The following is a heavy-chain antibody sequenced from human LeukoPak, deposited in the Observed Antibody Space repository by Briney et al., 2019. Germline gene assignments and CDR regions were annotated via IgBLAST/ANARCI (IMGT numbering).Heavy chain of an antibody. CDR1: GLTFSSYS. Sequence: PGGSLRLSCAASGLTFSSYSMNWVRQPPGKGLEWVSSISSSSSYIYYADSVKGRFTISRDNAKNSLYLQMNSLRAEDTAVYYCARDREDSSSEEYFDLWGRGTLVTVSS. J-gene: IGHJ2*01. D-gene: IGHD6-6*01. V-gene: IGHV3-21*01. CDR2: ISSSSSYI. CDR3: ARDREDSSSEEYFDL.